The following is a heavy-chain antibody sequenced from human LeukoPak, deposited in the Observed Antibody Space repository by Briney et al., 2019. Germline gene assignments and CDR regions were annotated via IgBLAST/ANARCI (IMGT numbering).Heavy chain of an antibody. CDR3: ARGGAAGYYMDV. J-gene: IGHJ6*03. CDR1: GGSISSSSYY. Sequence: SETLSLTCTVSGGSISSSSYYWGWIRQPPGKGLEWIGSIYYSGSTYYNPALKSRFTISVDTSKNQFSLKLSSVTAADTAVYYCARGGAAGYYMDVWGKGTTVTISS. V-gene: IGHV4-39*07. CDR2: IYYSGST. D-gene: IGHD6-13*01.